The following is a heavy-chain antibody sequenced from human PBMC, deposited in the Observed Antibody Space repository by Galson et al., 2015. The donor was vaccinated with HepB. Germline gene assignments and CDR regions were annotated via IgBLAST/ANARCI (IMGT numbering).Heavy chain of an antibody. Sequence: LTCTVSGGSISVDNYYWNWIRQPPGKGLEWIGNIYYSGSTNCNPSLKSRLTISVDTSKNQFFLKLTSVTAADAAVYYCARGFDGKKAFDIWGQGTVVTVSS. D-gene: IGHD3-9*01. CDR3: ARGFDGKKAFDI. CDR1: GGSISVDNYY. CDR2: IYYSGST. V-gene: IGHV4-30-4*01. J-gene: IGHJ3*02.